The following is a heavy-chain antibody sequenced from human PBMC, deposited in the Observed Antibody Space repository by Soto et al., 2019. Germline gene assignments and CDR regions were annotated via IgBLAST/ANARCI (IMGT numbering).Heavy chain of an antibody. CDR3: ARDPWDDGGVTLDY. J-gene: IGHJ4*02. Sequence: QVQLVQSGAEVKKPGASVKVSCKPSGYSFTDYYIQWLRQAPGQGLEWMGWINPNDGGTNYAQKFQGRVAVTSDTSIGTVDMELNSLTSDDTAIYCCARDPWDDGGVTLDYWGQGTLVTVSS. CDR2: INPNDGGT. CDR1: GYSFTDYY. V-gene: IGHV1-2*02. D-gene: IGHD1-1*01.